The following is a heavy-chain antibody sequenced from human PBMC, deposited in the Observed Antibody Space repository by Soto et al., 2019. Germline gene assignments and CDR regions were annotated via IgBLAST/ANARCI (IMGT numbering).Heavy chain of an antibody. CDR3: ARDRPYCSGSWYYGMDV. CDR2: IYSGGST. Sequence: GGSLRLSCAASGFTVSSNYMSWVRQAPGKGLEWVSVIYSGGSTYYADSVKGRFTISRDNSKNTLYLQMNSLRAEDTAVYYCARDRPYCSGSWYYGMDVWGQGTTVTVSS. CDR1: GFTVSSNY. J-gene: IGHJ6*02. V-gene: IGHV3-66*01. D-gene: IGHD3-10*01.